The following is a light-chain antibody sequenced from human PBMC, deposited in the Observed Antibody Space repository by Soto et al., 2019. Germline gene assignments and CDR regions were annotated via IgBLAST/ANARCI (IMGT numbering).Light chain of an antibody. J-gene: IGKJ2*01. V-gene: IGKV3-20*01. CDR1: QSVSTSQ. CDR2: DAS. Sequence: EIVLTQSPGTLSLSPGEIATLSCRASQSVSTSQLAWYQQKPGQAPRLLTYDASTTATGIPDRFSGGGSGTDFTLTISRLEPEDFAVYYCQLFGSSPEYTFGQGTKLEVK. CDR3: QLFGSSPEYT.